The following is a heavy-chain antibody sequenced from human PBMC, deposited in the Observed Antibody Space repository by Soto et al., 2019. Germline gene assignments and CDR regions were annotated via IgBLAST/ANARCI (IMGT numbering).Heavy chain of an antibody. J-gene: IGHJ4*02. CDR1: GYTFTSSY. D-gene: IGHD6-6*01. Sequence: QVQLVQSGAEVKKPGASVKVSCKASGYTFTSSYMNWVRQAPGQGFEGMGIINPSGGSTSYAQKFQGRVTMTRDTSTSTVYMELSSLRSEDTAVYYCARDGGSSAEGGYFDYWGQGTLVTVSS. CDR3: ARDGGSSAEGGYFDY. CDR2: INPSGGST. V-gene: IGHV1-46*01.